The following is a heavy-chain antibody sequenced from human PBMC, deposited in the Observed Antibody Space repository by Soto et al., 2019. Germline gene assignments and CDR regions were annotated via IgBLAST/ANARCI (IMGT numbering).Heavy chain of an antibody. V-gene: IGHV4-39*01. D-gene: IGHD6-19*01. Sequence: PSETLSLTCRVSGDSISSSSHYWVWIRQPPGKGLEWIGNIYYTGTTDYNPSLKSRVTISVDTSKNQFSLNLKSVTAADTAVYYCERQVVGVAVADWGQGTQVTVSS. CDR1: GDSISSSSHY. CDR2: IYYTGTT. CDR3: ERQVVGVAVAD. J-gene: IGHJ4*02.